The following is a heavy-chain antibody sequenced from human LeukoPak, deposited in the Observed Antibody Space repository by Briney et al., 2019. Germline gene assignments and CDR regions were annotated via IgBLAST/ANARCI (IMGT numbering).Heavy chain of an antibody. CDR3: AKGRLDFDY. Sequence: GGSLRLSCAASGFTFSNYAMSWVRQAPGKGLEWVSGISGSGGSTYYADSVKGRSTISRDNSKNTLYLQMNSLRAEDTAVYYCAKGRLDFDYWGQGTLVTVSS. D-gene: IGHD3-9*01. CDR1: GFTFSNYA. CDR2: ISGSGGST. V-gene: IGHV3-23*01. J-gene: IGHJ4*02.